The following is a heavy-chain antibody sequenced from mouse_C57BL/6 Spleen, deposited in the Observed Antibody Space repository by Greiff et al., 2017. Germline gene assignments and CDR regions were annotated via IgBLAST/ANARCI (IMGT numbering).Heavy chain of an antibody. J-gene: IGHJ2*01. V-gene: IGHV1-59*01. Sequence: VQLQQSGAELVRPGTSVKLSCKASGYTFTSYWMHWVKQRPGQGLEWIGVIDPSDSYTNYNQKFKGKATLTVDTSSSTAYMQLSSLTSEDSAVYYCALGDYDYWGQGTTLTVSS. CDR3: ALGDYDY. CDR1: GYTFTSYW. D-gene: IGHD2-4*01. CDR2: IDPSDSYT.